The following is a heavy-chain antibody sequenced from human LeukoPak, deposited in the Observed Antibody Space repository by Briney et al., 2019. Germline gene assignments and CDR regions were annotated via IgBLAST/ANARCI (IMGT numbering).Heavy chain of an antibody. CDR3: ARHGYYYDTSAYFDY. CDR2: FYYSGST. Sequence: SETLSLTCTVPGGSMSSSNYYWGWIRQPPGKGLEWIGSFYYSGSTFHNPSLRSRVTISVDTSKNQFSLNLSSVTAADTAVYYCARHGYYYDTSAYFDYWGQGTLVTVSS. V-gene: IGHV4-39*01. D-gene: IGHD3-22*01. CDR1: GGSMSSSNYY. J-gene: IGHJ4*02.